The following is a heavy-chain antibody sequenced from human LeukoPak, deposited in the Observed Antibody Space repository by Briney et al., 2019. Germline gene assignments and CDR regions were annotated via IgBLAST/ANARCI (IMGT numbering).Heavy chain of an antibody. J-gene: IGHJ4*02. CDR3: ARVWPIRAYYYDSSGYLDY. Sequence: ASVKVSCKASGYTFTSYGISWVRQAPGQGLEWMGWISAYNGNTNYAQKLQGRVTVTTDTSTSTAYMELRSLRSDDTAVYYCARVWPIRAYYYDSSGYLDYWGQGTLVTVSS. CDR1: GYTFTSYG. D-gene: IGHD3-22*01. V-gene: IGHV1-18*01. CDR2: ISAYNGNT.